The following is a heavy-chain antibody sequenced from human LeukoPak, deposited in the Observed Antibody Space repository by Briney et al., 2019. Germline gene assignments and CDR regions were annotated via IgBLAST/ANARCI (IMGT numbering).Heavy chain of an antibody. V-gene: IGHV3-30*18. CDR2: ISYDGSNK. CDR3: AKDRSIKNYYYYGMDV. CDR1: GFTFSSYG. J-gene: IGHJ6*02. Sequence: GGSLRLSCAASGFTFSSYGMHWVRQAPGKGLEWVAVISYDGSNKYYADSVKGRFTISRDNSKSTLYLQMNSLRAEDTAVYYCAKDRSIKNYYYYGMDVWGQGTTVTVSS.